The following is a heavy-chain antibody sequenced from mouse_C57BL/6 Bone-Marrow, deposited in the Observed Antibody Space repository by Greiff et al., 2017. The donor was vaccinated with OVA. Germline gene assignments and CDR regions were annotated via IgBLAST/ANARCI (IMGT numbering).Heavy chain of an antibody. CDR2: IYPGDGDT. V-gene: IGHV1-80*01. CDR3: ARGDYGSPYWYFDV. Sequence: QVQLQQSGAELVKPGASVKISCKASGYAFSSYWMNWVKQRPGKGLEWIGQIYPGDGDTNYNGKFKGKATLTADKSSSTAYMQLSSLTSEDSAVYFCARGDYGSPYWYFDVWGTGTTVTVSS. D-gene: IGHD1-1*01. J-gene: IGHJ1*03. CDR1: GYAFSSYW.